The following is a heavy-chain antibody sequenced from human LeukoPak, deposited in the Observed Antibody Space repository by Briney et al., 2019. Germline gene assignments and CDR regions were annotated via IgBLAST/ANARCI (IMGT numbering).Heavy chain of an antibody. D-gene: IGHD2-8*01. CDR1: GGSISSGSYY. V-gene: IGHV4-61*09. CDR3: ARAEYKNGFSFDS. J-gene: IGHJ4*02. CDR2: IYTSGNT. Sequence: SETLSLTCTVSGGSISSGSYYWSWIRQPAGKGLEWIGHIYTSGNTNYNPSLKSRVTISVDTSNNQFSLRLTSVTAADTALYYCARAEYKNGFSFDSWGQETLVTVSS.